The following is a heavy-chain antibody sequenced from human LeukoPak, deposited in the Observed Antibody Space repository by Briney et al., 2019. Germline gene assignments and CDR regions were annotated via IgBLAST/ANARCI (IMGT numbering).Heavy chain of an antibody. J-gene: IGHJ4*02. CDR2: IYSGGST. Sequence: GGPLRLSCAASGFTVSSNYMSWVRQAPGKGLEWVSVIYSGGSTYYADSVKGRFTISRDNSKNTLYLQMNSLRAEDTAVYYCARTGEDGDFFDYWGQGTLVTVSS. CDR1: GFTVSSNY. D-gene: IGHD4-17*01. CDR3: ARTGEDGDFFDY. V-gene: IGHV3-66*02.